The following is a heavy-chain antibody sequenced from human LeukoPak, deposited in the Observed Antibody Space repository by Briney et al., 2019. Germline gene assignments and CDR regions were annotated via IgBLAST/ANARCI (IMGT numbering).Heavy chain of an antibody. CDR1: GYTFSSYG. D-gene: IGHD2-2*02. Sequence: ASVKVSCKASGYTFSSYGISWVRQAPGQGLEWMGWISGYNGNTNYAQKFQGRVTMTTDTSTSTAYMEVRSLRSDDTAVYYCARDLAWGYCDPGHCDSTNWYTEDWLDFWGQGTLVSVSS. CDR2: ISGYNGNT. CDR3: ARDLAWGYCDPGHCDSTNWYTEDWLDF. V-gene: IGHV1-18*01. J-gene: IGHJ5*01.